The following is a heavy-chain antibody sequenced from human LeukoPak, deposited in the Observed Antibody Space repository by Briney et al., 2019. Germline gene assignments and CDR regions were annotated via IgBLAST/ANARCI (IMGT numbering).Heavy chain of an antibody. J-gene: IGHJ4*02. CDR3: ARGVAAAGYFDY. V-gene: IGHV3-21*01. Sequence: GGSLRLSCAASGFTFSSYSMNWVRQAPGKGLEWVSSISSSSSYIYYADSVKGRFTISRDNAKNSLYLQMNSLRAEDTAVYYCARGVAAAGYFDYWGQGTMVTVSS. D-gene: IGHD6-13*01. CDR1: GFTFSSYS. CDR2: ISSSSSYI.